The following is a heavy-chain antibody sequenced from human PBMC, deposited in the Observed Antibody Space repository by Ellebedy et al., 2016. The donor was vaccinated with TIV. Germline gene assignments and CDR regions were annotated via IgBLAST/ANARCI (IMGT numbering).Heavy chain of an antibody. Sequence: GESLKISXVVSGFTFRSYWMHWVRQAPGKGLVWVSRINSDGSSTNYADSVKGRFTISRDNAKNTLYLQMNSLRAEDTAVYYCARDGLRSYTFDYWGQGTLVTVSS. J-gene: IGHJ4*02. CDR1: GFTFRSYW. D-gene: IGHD3-10*01. CDR3: ARDGLRSYTFDY. CDR2: INSDGSST. V-gene: IGHV3-74*01.